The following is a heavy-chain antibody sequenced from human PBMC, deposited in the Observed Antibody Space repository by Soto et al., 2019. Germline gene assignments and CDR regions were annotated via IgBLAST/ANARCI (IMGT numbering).Heavy chain of an antibody. Sequence: WGSLRLSCVGSGFTFITYSINFVRHSAGKWLEWVSSISSRSDIYYADSVKGRFTISRDNAKNSVSLQMNSLRAEDTAVYYCAREYTAWPLAYGLDVWGQATTVTVSS. J-gene: IGHJ6*02. CDR1: GFTFITYS. CDR3: AREYTAWPLAYGLDV. CDR2: ISSRSDI. D-gene: IGHD2-2*02. V-gene: IGHV3-21*01.